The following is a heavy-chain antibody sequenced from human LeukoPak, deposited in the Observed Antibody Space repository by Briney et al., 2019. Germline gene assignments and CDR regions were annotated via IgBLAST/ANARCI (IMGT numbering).Heavy chain of an antibody. Sequence: GGSLRLSCAASGFTFSSYTMSWVRQAPGKGLEWVSTITTSDGNTYYADSVKGRFTISRDNSKNTLFLQMNSLRAEDTAIYYCAKGSGSIAVDNLCVYWGQGTLVTVSS. CDR3: AKGSGSIAVDNLCVY. CDR1: GFTFSSYT. J-gene: IGHJ4*02. CDR2: ITTSDGNT. V-gene: IGHV3-23*01. D-gene: IGHD6-19*01.